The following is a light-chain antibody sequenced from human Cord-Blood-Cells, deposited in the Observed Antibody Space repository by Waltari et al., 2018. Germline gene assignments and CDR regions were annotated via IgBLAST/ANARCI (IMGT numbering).Light chain of an antibody. J-gene: IGLJ3*02. Sequence: QSVLTQPPSASGTPGQRVTISCSGRSSNIGSNYVYWYQQLPGTAPKLLIYRNNQRPSGVPDRFSGSKSGTSASLAISGLRSEDEADYYCAAWDDSLSGWVFGGGTKPTVL. CDR2: RNN. CDR1: SSNIGSNY. CDR3: AAWDDSLSGWV. V-gene: IGLV1-47*01.